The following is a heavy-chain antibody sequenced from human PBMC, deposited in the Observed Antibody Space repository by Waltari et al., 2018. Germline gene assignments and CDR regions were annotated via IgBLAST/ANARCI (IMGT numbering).Heavy chain of an antibody. CDR3: AKVGIQFWSGYYTVDY. CDR1: GFTFSSYA. CDR2: ISGSGGST. D-gene: IGHD3-3*01. Sequence: EVQLLESGGGLVQPGGSLRLSCAASGFTFSSYAMSWVRQAPGEGLEWVSAISGSGGSTYYADSVKGRFTISRDNSKNTLYLQMNSLRDEDTAVYYCAKVGIQFWSGYYTVDYWGQGTLVTVSS. V-gene: IGHV3-23*01. J-gene: IGHJ4*02.